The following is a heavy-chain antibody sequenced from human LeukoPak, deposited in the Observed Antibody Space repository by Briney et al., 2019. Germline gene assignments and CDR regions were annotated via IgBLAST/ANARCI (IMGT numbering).Heavy chain of an antibody. CDR2: ISGRGART. CDR1: GFTFYTQA. D-gene: IGHD6-19*01. V-gene: IGHV3-23*01. J-gene: IGHJ4*02. CDR3: ADIAVAGNFDS. Sequence: GGSLRLSCAASGFTFYTQAMTWVRQAPGKGLEWVSAISGRGARTFYADSVKGRFTISRDNSINTLYLQMSSLRVEDTAIYYCADIAVAGNFDSWGQGTLVTVSS.